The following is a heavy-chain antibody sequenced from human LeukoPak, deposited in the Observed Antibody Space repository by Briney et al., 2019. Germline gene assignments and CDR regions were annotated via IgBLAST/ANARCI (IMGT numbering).Heavy chain of an antibody. CDR3: ARAQVDYNNRPGSQGHYSYGMDV. Sequence: TLSLTCTVSGGSISTYYGNWIRQAPGKGLEWIGYIYYSGSTNYNPSLKSRVTMSVDTSRNQFSLKLSSVTAADTAVYYCARAQVDYNNRPGSQGHYSYGMDVWGQGTTVIVSS. CDR2: IYYSGST. J-gene: IGHJ6*02. D-gene: IGHD4-11*01. CDR1: GGSISTYY. V-gene: IGHV4-59*01.